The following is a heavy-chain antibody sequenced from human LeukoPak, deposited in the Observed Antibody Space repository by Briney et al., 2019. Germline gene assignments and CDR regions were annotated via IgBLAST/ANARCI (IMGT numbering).Heavy chain of an antibody. V-gene: IGHV1-69*05. CDR3: ATRQCYGDYGYYYYYHVGV. J-gene: IGHJ6*03. CDR2: IIPIFGTA. Sequence: SVKVSCKASGGTFSSYAISWVRQAPGQGREWMGGIIPIFGTANSPQKYQVRVMITTDESTSTAYMELSSLKSEDTGVYYCATRQCYGDYGYYYYYHVGVWQKETTVTIFS. CDR1: GGTFSSYA. D-gene: IGHD4-17*01.